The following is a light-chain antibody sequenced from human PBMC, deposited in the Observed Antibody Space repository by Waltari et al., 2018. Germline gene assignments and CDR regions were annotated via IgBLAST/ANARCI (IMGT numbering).Light chain of an antibody. J-gene: IGKJ1*01. CDR1: QSISSY. CDR3: QQSYSTPPT. V-gene: IGKV1-39*01. Sequence: DIQMTQSPSSLSASVGDRVTITCRASQSISSYLNWDQQKPGKAPKLLIYAASSLQSGVPSRVRGSGSGTDFTLTISSLQPEDFATYYCQQSYSTPPTFGQGTKVEIK. CDR2: AAS.